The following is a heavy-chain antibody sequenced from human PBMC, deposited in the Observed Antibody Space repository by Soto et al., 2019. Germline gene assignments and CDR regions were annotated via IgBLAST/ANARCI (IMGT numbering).Heavy chain of an antibody. D-gene: IGHD3-10*01. J-gene: IGHJ5*02. CDR1: GYTFNSYA. V-gene: IGHV1-3*01. Sequence: ASLKVSCKASGYTFNSYAMHWVRQAPGQRLEWMGWINAGNGNTKYSQKFQGHVTISADKSISTAYLQWSSLKASDTAMYYCERHLWFGELFWFDPWGQGTLVTVSS. CDR2: INAGNGNT. CDR3: ERHLWFGELFWFDP.